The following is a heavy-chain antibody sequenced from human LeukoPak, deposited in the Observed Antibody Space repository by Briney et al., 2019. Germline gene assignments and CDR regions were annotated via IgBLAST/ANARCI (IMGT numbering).Heavy chain of an antibody. J-gene: IGHJ6*02. CDR3: ARDVGPKLRYFDWLSYGMDV. Sequence: GGSLRLSCAASGFTFSSYWMHWVRQAPGKGLVWVSRINSDGSSTSYADSVKGRFAISRDNAKNTLYLQMNSLRAEDTAVYYCARDVGPKLRYFDWLSYGMDVWGQGTTVTVSS. D-gene: IGHD3-9*01. CDR1: GFTFSSYW. CDR2: INSDGSST. V-gene: IGHV3-74*01.